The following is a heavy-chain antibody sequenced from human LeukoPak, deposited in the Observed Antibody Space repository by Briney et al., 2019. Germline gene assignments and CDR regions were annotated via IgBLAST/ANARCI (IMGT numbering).Heavy chain of an antibody. CDR3: ARGIAVAKGWFDP. Sequence: SVKVSCKASGGTFSSYAISWVRQAPGQGLEWMGRIIPIFGTANYAQKFQGRVTITTDESTSTAYMELSSLRSEDTAVYYCARGIAVAKGWFDPWGRGTLVTVSS. V-gene: IGHV1-69*05. CDR2: IIPIFGTA. D-gene: IGHD6-19*01. CDR1: GGTFSSYA. J-gene: IGHJ5*02.